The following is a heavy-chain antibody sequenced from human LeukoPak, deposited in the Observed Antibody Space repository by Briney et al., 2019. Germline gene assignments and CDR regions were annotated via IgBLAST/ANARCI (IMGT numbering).Heavy chain of an antibody. V-gene: IGHV4-4*02. CDR1: IGSISSSKW. CDR2: IYLYGTT. Sequence: SETLSLTCSVSIGSISSSKWWSWVRQSPVKWLEWIGEIYLYGTTNYNPSFTSRVTMSVDRSRNQFSLKLTSVTAADTAVYYCARQKWEQQGRDYYFNGLDVWGQGTLVTVSS. J-gene: IGHJ6*02. D-gene: IGHD1/OR15-1a*01. CDR3: ARQKWEQQGRDYYFNGLDV.